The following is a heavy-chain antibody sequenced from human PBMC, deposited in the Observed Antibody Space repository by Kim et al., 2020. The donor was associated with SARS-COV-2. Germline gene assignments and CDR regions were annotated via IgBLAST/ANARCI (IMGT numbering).Heavy chain of an antibody. D-gene: IGHD3-10*01. CDR2: FDPEDGET. CDR1: GYTLTELS. J-gene: IGHJ6*02. CDR3: ATDGSMVRGVSTDYYYYGMDV. V-gene: IGHV1-24*01. Sequence: ASVKVSCKVSGYTLTELSMHWVRQAPGKGLEWMGGFDPEDGETIYAQKFQGRVTMTEDTSTDTAYMELSSLRSEDTAVYYCATDGSMVRGVSTDYYYYGMDVWGQGTTVTVSS.